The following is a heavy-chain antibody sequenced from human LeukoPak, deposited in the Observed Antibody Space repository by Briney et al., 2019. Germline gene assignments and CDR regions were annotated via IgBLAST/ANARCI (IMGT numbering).Heavy chain of an antibody. CDR2: TSFDGSNK. CDR3: ARDRAPGGNYYDLSE. D-gene: IGHD3-10*01. V-gene: IGHV3-30-3*01. Sequence: PGGSLRLSCAASGFTFSTYAMHWVCQAPGKGLEWVAVTSFDGSNKYYAGSVKGRFTISRDNSKNTLYLQMNSLRTEDTALYYCARDRAPGGNYYDLSEWGQGTLVTVSS. CDR1: GFTFSTYA. J-gene: IGHJ4*02.